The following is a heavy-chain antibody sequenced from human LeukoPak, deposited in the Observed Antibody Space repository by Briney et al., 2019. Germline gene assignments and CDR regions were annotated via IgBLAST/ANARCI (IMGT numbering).Heavy chain of an antibody. CDR3: ARGHRAWSY. V-gene: IGHV3-7*01. Sequence: GGSLRLSCAASGFTFSSYWMTWVRQAPGKGLEWVANIKQDGSDKDYVDSVKGRFTISRDNAKNSLYLQMNSLRVDDTAVYYCARGHRAWSYWGQGTLVTVSS. CDR1: GFTFSSYW. D-gene: IGHD3-3*01. J-gene: IGHJ4*02. CDR2: IKQDGSDK.